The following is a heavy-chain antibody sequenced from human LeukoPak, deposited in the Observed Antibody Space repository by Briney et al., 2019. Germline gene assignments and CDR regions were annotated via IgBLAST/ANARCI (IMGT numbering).Heavy chain of an antibody. J-gene: IGHJ6*02. CDR3: ARSGEQVDILTGYYFYYYYGMDV. CDR2: IIPIFGTA. Sequence: ASVKVSCKASGGTFSSYAISWVRQAPGQGLEWMGGIIPIFGTANYAQKFQGRVTITADESTSTAYMELSSLRSEDTAVYYCARSGEQVDILTGYYFYYYYGMDVWGQGTTVTVSS. D-gene: IGHD3-9*01. CDR1: GGTFSSYA. V-gene: IGHV1-69*13.